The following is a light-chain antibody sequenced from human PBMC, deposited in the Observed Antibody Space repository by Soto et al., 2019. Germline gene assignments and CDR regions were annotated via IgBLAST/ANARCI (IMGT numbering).Light chain of an antibody. CDR2: GAS. Sequence: EIVLTQSPGTLSLSPGERATLSCRASQSVSSYLAWYQQKSGQAPRLLIYGASSRATGIPDRFSGSGSGTDFTLTISRLEPEDFAVYYCQQYGSSLTFGHGTKVDIK. V-gene: IGKV3-20*01. CDR1: QSVSSY. J-gene: IGKJ1*01. CDR3: QQYGSSLT.